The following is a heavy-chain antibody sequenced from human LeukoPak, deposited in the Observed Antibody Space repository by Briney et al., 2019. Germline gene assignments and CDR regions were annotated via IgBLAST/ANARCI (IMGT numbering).Heavy chain of an antibody. J-gene: IGHJ4*02. CDR3: AKRGPTMVRGTPLDY. D-gene: IGHD3-10*01. V-gene: IGHV1-2*02. CDR1: GYTFTGYY. Sequence: APVKVSCKASGYTFTGYYMHWVRQAPGQGLEWMGWINPNSGGTNYAQKFQGRVTMTRDTSINTAYMELSRLRSDDTAVYYCAKRGPTMVRGTPLDYWGQGTLVTVSS. CDR2: INPNSGGT.